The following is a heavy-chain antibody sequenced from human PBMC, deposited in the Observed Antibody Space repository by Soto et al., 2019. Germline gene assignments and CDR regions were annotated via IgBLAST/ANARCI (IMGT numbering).Heavy chain of an antibody. D-gene: IGHD3-22*01. J-gene: IGHJ6*04. CDR3: ARGGRQDSSVYYLPFRGMEV. Sequence: ASVKVSCKASGGTFSSSAFSWVRQAPGQGLEWMGGIMPLFRTPDYAQKFQGRVTITADESTNTAYMELRSLRSDDTAVYYCARGGRQDSSVYYLPFRGMEVWGKGTRSTVSS. CDR1: GGTFSSSA. V-gene: IGHV1-69*13. CDR2: IMPLFRTP.